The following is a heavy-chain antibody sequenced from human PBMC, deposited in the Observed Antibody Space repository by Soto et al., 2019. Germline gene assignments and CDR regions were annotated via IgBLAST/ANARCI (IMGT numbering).Heavy chain of an antibody. Sequence: QVQLQESGPGLVKPSETLSLTCTVSGGYINSHYWTWIRQPPGKGLEWIGYIYYSGSTDYNPSLKSRVTILTDESKSHFSLRLTSLTAADTAVYYCARSTWGYAFDIWGQGAVVTVSS. J-gene: IGHJ3*02. CDR1: GGYINSHY. CDR2: IYYSGST. D-gene: IGHD3-16*01. V-gene: IGHV4-59*08. CDR3: ARSTWGYAFDI.